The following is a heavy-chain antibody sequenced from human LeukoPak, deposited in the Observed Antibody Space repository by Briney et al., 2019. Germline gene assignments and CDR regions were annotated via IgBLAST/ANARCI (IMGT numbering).Heavy chain of an antibody. D-gene: IGHD3-3*01. Sequence: ASVKVSGKASGYTFTSYYMHWVRQAPGQGLEWMGIINPSGGSTSYAQKFQGRVTMTRDMSTSTVYMELSSLRSEDTAVYYCARDQRAPVTIFGVAVNWFDPWGQGTLVTVSS. V-gene: IGHV1-46*01. J-gene: IGHJ5*02. CDR3: ARDQRAPVTIFGVAVNWFDP. CDR1: GYTFTSYY. CDR2: INPSGGST.